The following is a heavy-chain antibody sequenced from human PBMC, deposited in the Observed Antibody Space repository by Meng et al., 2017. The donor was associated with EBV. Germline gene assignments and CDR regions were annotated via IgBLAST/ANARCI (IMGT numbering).Heavy chain of an antibody. V-gene: IGHV1-69*06. J-gene: IGHJ4*02. CDR2: IIPIFGTA. D-gene: IGHD6-13*01. Sequence: VEPVQSVAEVKKPGSPVKVPCKASGGTFSSYAISWVRQAPGQGLEWMGGIIPIFGTANYAQKFQGRVTITADKSTSTAYMEPSSLRSEDTAVYYCARAEIAAAGRLDYWGQGTLVTVSS. CDR3: ARAEIAAAGRLDY. CDR1: GGTFSSYA.